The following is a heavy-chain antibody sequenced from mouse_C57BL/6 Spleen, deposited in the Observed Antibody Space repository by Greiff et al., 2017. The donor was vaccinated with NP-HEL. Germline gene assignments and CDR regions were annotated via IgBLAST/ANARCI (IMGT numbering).Heavy chain of an antibody. CDR2: INPNNGGT. CDR1: GYTFTDYN. CDR3: ARSCYDYDGGFAY. D-gene: IGHD2-4*01. V-gene: IGHV1-22*01. Sequence: VQLQQSGPELVKPGASVKMSCKASGYTFTDYNMHWVKQSHGKSLEWIGYINPNNGGTSYNQKFKGKATLTVNKSSSTAYMELRSLTSEDSAVYYCARSCYDYDGGFAYWGQGTLVTVSA. J-gene: IGHJ3*01.